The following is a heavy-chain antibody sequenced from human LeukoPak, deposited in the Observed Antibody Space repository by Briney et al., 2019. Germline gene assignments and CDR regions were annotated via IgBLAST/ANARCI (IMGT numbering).Heavy chain of an antibody. D-gene: IGHD3-22*01. V-gene: IGHV3-48*01. Sequence: RSGGSLRLSCAASGFTFSTYSMNWVRQAPGKGLEWVPYISSSSSTIYYADSVKGRFTISRDNAKNSLYLQMNSLRAEDTAVYYCARGSTYYDSSGQVPFDYWGQGTLVTVSS. CDR2: ISSSSSTI. CDR1: GFTFSTYS. CDR3: ARGSTYYDSSGQVPFDY. J-gene: IGHJ4*02.